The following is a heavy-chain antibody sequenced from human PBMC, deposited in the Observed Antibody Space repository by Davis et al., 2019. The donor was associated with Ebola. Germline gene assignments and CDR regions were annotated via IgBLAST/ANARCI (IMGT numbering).Heavy chain of an antibody. CDR1: GFTFSSYA. J-gene: IGHJ5*02. Sequence: GESLKISCAASGFTFSSYAMHWVRQAPGKGLEWVAVISYDGSNKYYADSVKGRFTISRDNSKNTLYLQMNSLRAEDTAVYYCARARQLVWFDPWGQGTLVTVSS. D-gene: IGHD6-6*01. CDR2: ISYDGSNK. V-gene: IGHV3-30-3*01. CDR3: ARARQLVWFDP.